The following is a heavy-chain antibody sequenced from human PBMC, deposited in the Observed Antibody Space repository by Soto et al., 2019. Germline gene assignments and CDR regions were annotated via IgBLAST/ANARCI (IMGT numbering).Heavy chain of an antibody. Sequence: SGPTLVNPTQTLTLNCAFSEFSLSPTGEEVGWFRQPPGKAPEWLALIYWDDDVRYSPSLKNRLTITKHTSENQVVLTITNIDDLDTATFSCVQRTQSNGGCSDLWGQAILVTVSS. CDR1: EFSLSPTGEE. D-gene: IGHD7-27*01. CDR3: VQRTQSNGGCSDL. CDR2: IYWDDDV. V-gene: IGHV2-5*02. J-gene: IGHJ5*02.